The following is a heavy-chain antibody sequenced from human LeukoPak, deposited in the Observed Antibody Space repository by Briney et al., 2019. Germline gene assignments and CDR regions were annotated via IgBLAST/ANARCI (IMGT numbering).Heavy chain of an antibody. CDR3: AREHPRGEVDDFDY. V-gene: IGHV4-61*02. J-gene: IGHJ4*02. CDR1: GGSISSGFYY. CDR2: IYTSGST. Sequence: SETLSLTCTVSGGSISSGFYYWSWLRQPAGKGLEWIGRIYTSGSTNYNPSLKSRISISVDTSKNQFSLKLTSVTAADTAVYYCAREHPRGEVDDFDYWGQGTLVTVSS. D-gene: IGHD3-16*01.